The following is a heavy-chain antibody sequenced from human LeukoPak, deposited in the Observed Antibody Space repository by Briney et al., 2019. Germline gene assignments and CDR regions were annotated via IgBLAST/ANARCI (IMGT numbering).Heavy chain of an antibody. Sequence: PGGSLRLSCAASGFTFTNAWMTWVRQAPGKGLEWVSRIKSNTDGGTTDYAAPVKGRFTISRDDSKNTLNLQMNSLKTEDTAVYYCTTFYYYGSGSYLGYWGQGTLVTVSS. CDR1: GFTFTNAW. D-gene: IGHD3-10*01. J-gene: IGHJ4*02. CDR2: IKSNTDGGTT. CDR3: TTFYYYGSGSYLGY. V-gene: IGHV3-15*01.